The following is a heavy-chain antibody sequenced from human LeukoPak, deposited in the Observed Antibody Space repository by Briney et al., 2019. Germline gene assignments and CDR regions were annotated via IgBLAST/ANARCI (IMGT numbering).Heavy chain of an antibody. J-gene: IGHJ4*02. D-gene: IGHD3-22*01. CDR1: GYTSTGYY. CDR2: INPNSGGT. Sequence: ASVKVSCKASGYTSTGYYMHWVRQAPGQGLEWMGWINPNSGGTNYAQKFQGRVTMTRDTSISTAYMELSRLRSDDTAVYYCARVRYYDSSPYFDYWGQGTLVTVSS. CDR3: ARVRYYDSSPYFDY. V-gene: IGHV1-2*02.